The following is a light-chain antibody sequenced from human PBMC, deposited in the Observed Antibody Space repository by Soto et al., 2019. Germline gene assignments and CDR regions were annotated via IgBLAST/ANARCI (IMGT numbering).Light chain of an antibody. CDR3: QQYENLPT. CDR1: QNIAKY. CDR2: DAS. V-gene: IGKV1-33*01. J-gene: IGKJ5*01. Sequence: DIQMAQSPSSLSAAVGDRVTITCRAGQNIAKYLNWYQQKPGKAPKLLIYDASNLEAGVPSRFRGSGSGTDFTFTISRLQPEDIATYYCQQYENLPTFGQGTRLEIK.